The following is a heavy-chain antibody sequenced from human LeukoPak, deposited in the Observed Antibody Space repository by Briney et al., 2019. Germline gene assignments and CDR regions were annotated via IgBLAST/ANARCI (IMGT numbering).Heavy chain of an antibody. V-gene: IGHV3-23*01. CDR1: GSTFSSNA. D-gene: IGHD5-24*01. J-gene: IGHJ4*02. CDR3: AKEIATTPPYFDY. CDR2: ISGGGTRT. Sequence: PGGSLRLSCAASGSTFSSNAMSWVRQVPGKGLEWVSAISGGGTRTYYADSVKGRFTISRDNSRNTLYLQMSSLRAEDTAVYYCAKEIATTPPYFDYWGQGTLVTVSS.